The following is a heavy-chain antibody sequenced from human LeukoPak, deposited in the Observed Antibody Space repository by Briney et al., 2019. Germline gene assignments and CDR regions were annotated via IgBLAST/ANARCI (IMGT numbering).Heavy chain of an antibody. J-gene: IGHJ3*02. Sequence: GGSLRLSCAASRFTLSSYGIHWVRQAPGKGLEWVAVIWYDGTNRYYVDSVRGRFTISRDNSKNTLYLQMNSLRAEETAVYYCARGGHDYYDRSGYYYMSAFDIWGQGTMVTVSS. D-gene: IGHD3-22*01. CDR2: IWYDGTNR. V-gene: IGHV3-33*01. CDR1: RFTLSSYG. CDR3: ARGGHDYYDRSGYYYMSAFDI.